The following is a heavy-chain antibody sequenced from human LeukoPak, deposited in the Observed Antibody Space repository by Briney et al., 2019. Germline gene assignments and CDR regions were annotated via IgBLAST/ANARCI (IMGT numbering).Heavy chain of an antibody. V-gene: IGHV4-39*01. CDR1: GGSISSSSYY. CDR2: IYYSGST. J-gene: IGHJ4*02. Sequence: PSETLSLTCTVSGGSISSSSYYCGWIRQPPGKGLGWIGSIYYSGSTYYNPSLKKRVTISVDTAKNQFSLKLSSVTAADTAVYYCARHGILTGYSTYYFDYWGQGTLVTVSS. D-gene: IGHD3-9*01. CDR3: ARHGILTGYSTYYFDY.